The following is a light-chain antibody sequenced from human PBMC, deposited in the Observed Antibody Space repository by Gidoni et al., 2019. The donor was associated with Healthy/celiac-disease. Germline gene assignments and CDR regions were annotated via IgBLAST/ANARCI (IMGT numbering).Light chain of an antibody. CDR3: QQSYSTPPRCS. J-gene: IGKJ2*04. Sequence: DRVTITCRASQSISSYLNWYQQKPGKAPKLLIYAASSLQSGVPSRFSGSGSGTDFTLTISSLQPEDFATYYCQQSYSTPPRCSFGQGTKLEIK. CDR2: AAS. V-gene: IGKV1-39*01. CDR1: QSISSY.